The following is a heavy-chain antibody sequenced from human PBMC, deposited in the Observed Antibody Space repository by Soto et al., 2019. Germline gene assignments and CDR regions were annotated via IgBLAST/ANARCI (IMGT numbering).Heavy chain of an antibody. CDR2: VGSAGRLI. CDR1: GFTFSSYS. CDR3: AVTAYDTSGYYADD. J-gene: IGHJ4*02. V-gene: IGHV3-48*01. D-gene: IGHD3-22*01. Sequence: PGGSLRLSCAASGFTFSSYSMNWVRQAPGKGLEWISCVGSAGRLIYYADSVKGRFTISRDNSKNTLYLQMNSLRAEDTAVYYCAVTAYDTSGYYADDWGQGTLVTVSS.